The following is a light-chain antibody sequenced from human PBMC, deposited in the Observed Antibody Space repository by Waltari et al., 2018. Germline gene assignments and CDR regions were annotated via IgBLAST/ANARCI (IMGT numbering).Light chain of an antibody. CDR3: LQHNSYPLT. V-gene: IGKV1-17*01. CDR1: QGIGNY. Sequence: IQMTQSPSSLSASVGDNVTITCRASQGIGNYLNWFQQKPGKAPKLLIYAATTLQSGVPSRFSGSGSGTEFTLTINSLQPEDFATYYCLQHNSYPLTFGGGTKVEIK. J-gene: IGKJ4*01. CDR2: AAT.